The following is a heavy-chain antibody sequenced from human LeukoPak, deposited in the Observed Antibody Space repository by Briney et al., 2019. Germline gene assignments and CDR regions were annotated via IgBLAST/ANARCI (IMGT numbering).Heavy chain of an antibody. CDR3: ARDDASRGFAGNSPLDY. Sequence: ASVKVSCKASGYTFTTYDISWVRQAPGQGLEWMGWISAYNGNTNYAQKVQGRVTMTTDTSTSTAYMELRSLRSDDTAVYSCARDDASRGFAGNSPLDYWGQGTLITVSS. D-gene: IGHD4-23*01. CDR1: GYTFTTYD. CDR2: ISAYNGNT. J-gene: IGHJ4*02. V-gene: IGHV1-18*01.